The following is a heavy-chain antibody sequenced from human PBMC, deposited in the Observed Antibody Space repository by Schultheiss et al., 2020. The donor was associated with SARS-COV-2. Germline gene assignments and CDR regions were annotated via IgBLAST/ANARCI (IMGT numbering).Heavy chain of an antibody. V-gene: IGHV4-34*09. CDR3: ARNQGYSSGWYDVWFDP. CDR1: GGSFSGYY. D-gene: IGHD6-19*01. Sequence: TLSLTCAVYGGSFSGYYWAWIRQPPGKGLAWIGSMYQSGNTYYNPSLKSRVTISVDTSKNQFSLQLNSVTPEDTAVYYCARNQGYSSGWYDVWFDPWGQGTLVTVSS. CDR2: MYQSGNT. J-gene: IGHJ5*02.